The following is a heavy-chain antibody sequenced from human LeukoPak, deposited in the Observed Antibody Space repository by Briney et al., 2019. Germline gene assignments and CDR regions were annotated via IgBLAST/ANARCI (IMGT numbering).Heavy chain of an antibody. CDR2: INPSGGST. Sequence: ASVKVSCKASGYTFTSYYMHWVRQASGQGLEWMGIINPSGGSTSYAQKFQGRVTMTRDMSTSTVYMELSSLRSEDTAVYYCARLMVRGVDPFDYWGQGTLVTVSS. D-gene: IGHD3-10*01. CDR3: ARLMVRGVDPFDY. V-gene: IGHV1-46*01. J-gene: IGHJ4*02. CDR1: GYTFTSYY.